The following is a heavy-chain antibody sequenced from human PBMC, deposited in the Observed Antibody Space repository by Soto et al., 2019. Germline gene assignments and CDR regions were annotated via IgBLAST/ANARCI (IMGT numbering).Heavy chain of an antibody. CDR3: AREDMSGTFHVDY. CDR1: GASVSSETHF. J-gene: IGHJ4*02. V-gene: IGHV4-61*01. CDR2: VYRSGTT. D-gene: IGHD1-26*01. Sequence: PSENLSLTCRVSGASVSSETHFWSWIRQPPGRGLEWIGYVYRSGTTNSNPALKSRVTVSEDKWKNQFSLSLNSVTAADTAVYYCAREDMSGTFHVDYWGPGIQVTVS.